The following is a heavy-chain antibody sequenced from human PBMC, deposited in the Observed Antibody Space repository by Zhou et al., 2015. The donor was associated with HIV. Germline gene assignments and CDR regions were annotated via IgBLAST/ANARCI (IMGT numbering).Heavy chain of an antibody. CDR3: ASSEAYCGGDCYSGYFQH. CDR2: IIPIFGTA. D-gene: IGHD2-21*02. J-gene: IGHJ1*01. V-gene: IGHV1-69*01. CDR1: GGTFSSYA. Sequence: QVQLVQSGAEVKKPGSSVKLSCTASGGTFSSYAISWVRQAPGQGLEWMGGIIPIFGTANYAQKFQGRVTITADESTSTAYMELSSLRSEDTAVYYCASSEAYCGGDCYSGYFQHWGQGTLVTVSS.